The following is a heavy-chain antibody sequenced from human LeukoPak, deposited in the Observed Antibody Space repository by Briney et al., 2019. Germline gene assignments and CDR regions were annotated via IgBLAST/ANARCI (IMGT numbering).Heavy chain of an antibody. CDR3: ARDLEQWLVGGSDAFDI. CDR1: GYTFTGYY. V-gene: IGHV1-2*02. Sequence: ASVKVSCKASGYTFTGYYMHWVRQAPGQGLEWMGWINPNSGGTNYAQKFQGRVTMTRDTSISTAYMELRSLRSDDTAMYYCARDLEQWLVGGSDAFDIWGQGTMVTVSS. J-gene: IGHJ3*02. CDR2: INPNSGGT. D-gene: IGHD6-19*01.